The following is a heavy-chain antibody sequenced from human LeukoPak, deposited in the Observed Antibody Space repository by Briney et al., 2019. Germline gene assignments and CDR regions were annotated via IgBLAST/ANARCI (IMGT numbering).Heavy chain of an antibody. D-gene: IGHD4-17*01. CDR1: GFTFSSDW. CDR2: IKQDGSEK. CDR3: ARAPGEGWFDP. J-gene: IGHJ5*02. V-gene: IGHV3-7*01. Sequence: GGSLRLSCAASGFTFSSDWMSWVRQAPGKGLEWVASIKQDGSEKYYVDSVKGRFTISRDNAKNSLYLQMNSLRAEDTALYYCARAPGEGWFDPWGQGTLVTVSS.